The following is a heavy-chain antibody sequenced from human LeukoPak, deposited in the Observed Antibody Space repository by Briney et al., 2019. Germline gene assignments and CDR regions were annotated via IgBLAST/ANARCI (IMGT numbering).Heavy chain of an antibody. CDR2: IYSGDRT. Sequence: GGSLRLSCAASGFSVSSNYMSWVRQAPGKGLEWVSVIYSGDRTYYADSVKGRFTISRDSSKNTLYLQMNNLRVEDAAVYYCERVSMSQYWGQGTLVTVSS. J-gene: IGHJ4*02. CDR1: GFSVSSNY. V-gene: IGHV3-53*01. D-gene: IGHD5/OR15-5a*01. CDR3: ERVSMSQY.